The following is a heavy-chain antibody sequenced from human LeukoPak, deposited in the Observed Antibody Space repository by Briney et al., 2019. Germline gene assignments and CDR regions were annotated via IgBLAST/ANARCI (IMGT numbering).Heavy chain of an antibody. J-gene: IGHJ4*02. CDR2: IWYDASNK. D-gene: IGHD6-13*01. CDR1: GFTFSSFG. CDR3: VRGVGVSRFDYLDS. Sequence: GGSLRLSCAASGFTFSSFGMHWVRQAPGKGLEWVAVIWYDASNKYYADSVKGRFTISRDNSKNTLYLQMNSLRDDDTAVYYCVRGVGVSRFDYLDSWGQGTLVIVSS. V-gene: IGHV3-33*01.